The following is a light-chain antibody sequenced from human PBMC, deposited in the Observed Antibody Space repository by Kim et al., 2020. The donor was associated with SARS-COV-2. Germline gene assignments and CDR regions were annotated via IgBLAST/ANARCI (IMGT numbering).Light chain of an antibody. CDR1: QSISSN. CDR3: QQYHNWPQT. Sequence: VSPGERATLSCRASQSISSNLAWYQQKPGQAPRRLIYGASTRATGSPARFSGSGSGTDFTLTINSLQSEDFAVYYCQQYHNWPQTFGQGTKVDIK. CDR2: GAS. J-gene: IGKJ1*01. V-gene: IGKV3-15*01.